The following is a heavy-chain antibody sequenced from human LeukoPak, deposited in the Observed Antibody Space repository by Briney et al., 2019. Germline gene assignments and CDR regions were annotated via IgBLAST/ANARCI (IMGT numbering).Heavy chain of an antibody. D-gene: IGHD5-18*01. CDR3: ARREYTYGPFDY. CDR1: GYTFTSYG. J-gene: IGHJ4*02. Sequence: GASVKVSCKASGYTFTSYGISWVRQAPGQGLEWMGWISAYNGNTNYAQKLQGRVTMTTDKSTRTAYMDLRSLTFDDTAVYFCARREYTYGPFDYWGQGTLVTVSS. CDR2: ISAYNGNT. V-gene: IGHV1-18*01.